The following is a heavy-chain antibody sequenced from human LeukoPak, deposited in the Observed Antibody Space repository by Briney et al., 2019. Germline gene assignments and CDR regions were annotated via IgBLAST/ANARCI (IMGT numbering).Heavy chain of an antibody. V-gene: IGHV3-7*01. CDR1: GFTVSSNE. Sequence: PGGSLRLSCAASGFTVSSNEMSWVRQAPGKGLEWVANIDPDGSETQYVGSVKGRFTTSGDNAKNSLCLQMNSLRAEDTAIYYCARIWYFGDNNWRYFDYWGQGTLVTVSS. D-gene: IGHD1-20*01. CDR3: ARIWYFGDNNWRYFDY. J-gene: IGHJ4*02. CDR2: IDPDGSET.